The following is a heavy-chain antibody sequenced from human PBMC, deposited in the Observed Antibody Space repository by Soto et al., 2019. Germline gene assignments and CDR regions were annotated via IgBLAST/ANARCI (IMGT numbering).Heavy chain of an antibody. CDR2: ISNSGST. D-gene: IGHD5-18*01. Sequence: PSETLSLTCTVSGGSVTSDGDYWTWIRQSPGKGLEWIGYISNSGSTGYNPPLKTRLSMSVDRSKNQFTLRLTSVTAADTAVYFCATESGSTYGYFDHWGQGTRVTVSS. CDR1: GGSVTSDGDY. CDR3: ATESGSTYGYFDH. J-gene: IGHJ4*02. V-gene: IGHV4-30-4*01.